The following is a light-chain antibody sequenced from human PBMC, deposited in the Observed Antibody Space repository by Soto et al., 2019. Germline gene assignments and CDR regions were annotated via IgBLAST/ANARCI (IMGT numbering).Light chain of an antibody. CDR2: QVS. J-gene: IGKJ1*01. CDR3: QQYHSWPPRT. Sequence: DIVMTQSPVSLPVTLGQPASIACRSSQSLVFRDGNTYLNWFQQRPGQSPRRLIYQVSNRDSGVPARFSGSGSGTEFTLTISSLQSEDFAVYYCQQYHSWPPRTFGQGTKVDI. CDR1: QSLVFRDGNTY. V-gene: IGKV2-30*01.